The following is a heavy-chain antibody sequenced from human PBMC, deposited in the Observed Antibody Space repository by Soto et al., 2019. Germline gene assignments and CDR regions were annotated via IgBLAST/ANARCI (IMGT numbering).Heavy chain of an antibody. V-gene: IGHV3-11*01. CDR2: ISSSGSTI. J-gene: IGHJ6*03. CDR1: GFTFSDYY. CDR3: ASYVPYYYYYMDV. D-gene: IGHD3-10*02. Sequence: PGGSLRLSCAASGFTFSDYYMSWIRQAPGKGLEWVSYISSSGSTIYYADSVKGRFTISRDNAKNSLYLQMNSLRAEDTAVYYCASYVPYYYYYMDVWGKGTTVTVSS.